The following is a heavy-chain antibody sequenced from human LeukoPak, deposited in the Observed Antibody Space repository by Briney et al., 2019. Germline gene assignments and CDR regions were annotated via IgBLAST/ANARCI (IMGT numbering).Heavy chain of an antibody. CDR1: GGSMTNYY. J-gene: IGHJ4*02. CDR3: ARFSADYGDYSVFDY. Sequence: SETLSLTCTVSGGSMTNYYWSWIRQPPGKGLEWIGYIYYSGSTNYNPSLKSRVTISVDTSKNQFSLKLSSVTAADTAVYYCARFSADYGDYSVFDYWGQGTLVTVSS. V-gene: IGHV4-59*08. CDR2: IYYSGST. D-gene: IGHD4-17*01.